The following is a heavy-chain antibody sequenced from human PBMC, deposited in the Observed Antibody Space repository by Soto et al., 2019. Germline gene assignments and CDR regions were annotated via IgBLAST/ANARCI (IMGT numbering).Heavy chain of an antibody. Sequence: EVQLVESGGGLIQPGGSLRLSCAASGFAFRSYCMHWVRQVPGKGLVWVSRICTDGGTHYADSVKGRFTISRDDAKNTLSLEMNSLRDEDTAVYYCVRGTKGWRGMDYWGQGTLVIVSS. CDR2: ICTDGGT. J-gene: IGHJ4*02. CDR3: VRGTKGWRGMDY. V-gene: IGHV3-74*01. CDR1: GFAFRSYC. D-gene: IGHD2-8*01.